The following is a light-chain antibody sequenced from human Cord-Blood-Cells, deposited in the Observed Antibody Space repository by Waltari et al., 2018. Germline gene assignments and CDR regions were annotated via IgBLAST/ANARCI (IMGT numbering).Light chain of an antibody. CDR2: EGS. J-gene: IGLJ3*02. V-gene: IGLV2-23*01. CDR3: CSYAGSSTWV. CDR1: SSDVGSYNL. Sequence: QSALTQSASVSGSPGQSITISCTGTSSDVGSYNLVSWYQQHPGKAPKLMIYEGSKRPSGVSNRFSGSKSGNTASLTISGLQAEDDADYYCCSYAGSSTWVFGGGTKLTVL.